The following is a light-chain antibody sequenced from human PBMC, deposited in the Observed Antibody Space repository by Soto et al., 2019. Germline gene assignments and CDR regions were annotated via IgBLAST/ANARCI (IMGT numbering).Light chain of an antibody. Sequence: TQSPDTLSVSPGESATLSCTASQSVGTNLAWYHQQSGQAPRLLIYGASTRDTGVPARFSGSGSGTEFTLTISSLQSEDFGVYYCQQSDTWPPYTFGQGTTLEI. CDR1: QSVGTN. V-gene: IGKV3-15*01. CDR3: QQSDTWPPYT. CDR2: GAS. J-gene: IGKJ2*01.